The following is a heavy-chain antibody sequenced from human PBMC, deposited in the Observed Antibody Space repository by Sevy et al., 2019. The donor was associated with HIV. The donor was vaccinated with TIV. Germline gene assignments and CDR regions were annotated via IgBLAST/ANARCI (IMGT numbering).Heavy chain of an antibody. J-gene: IGHJ6*02. CDR3: ATTLSGGHQLLFDYYYGMDV. CDR1: GYTFTSYG. D-gene: IGHD2-2*01. Sequence: ASVKVSCKASGYTFTSYGISWVRQAPGQGLEWMGWISAYNGNTNYAQKLQGRVTMTTDTSTSTAYMELRSLRSDDTAVYYCATTLSGGHQLLFDYYYGMDVWGQGTTVTVSS. V-gene: IGHV1-18*01. CDR2: ISAYNGNT.